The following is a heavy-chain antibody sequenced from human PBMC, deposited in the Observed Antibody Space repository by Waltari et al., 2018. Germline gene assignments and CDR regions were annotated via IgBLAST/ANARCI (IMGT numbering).Heavy chain of an antibody. Sequence: EVQLVESGGGLVQPGGSLRLSCAGSGFTFGNYEINWIRQAPGKGLEWVSYISNSGSAMYYADSRRGRFTISRDNAENSVYLQIDSLRVEDTAIYYCARGGAATGIWFDPWGQGTLVIVSS. CDR1: GFTFGNYE. CDR2: ISNSGSAM. J-gene: IGHJ5*02. CDR3: ARGGAATGIWFDP. V-gene: IGHV3-48*03. D-gene: IGHD6-13*01.